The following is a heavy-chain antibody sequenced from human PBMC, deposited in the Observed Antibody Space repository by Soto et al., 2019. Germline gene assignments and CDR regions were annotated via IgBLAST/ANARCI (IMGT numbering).Heavy chain of an antibody. CDR2: INHSGST. CDR3: ARVSGIHYYGMDV. Sequence: PSETLSLTCAAYDGSFSGYYWSWIRQPPGKGLEWIGEINHSGSTNYNPSLKSRVTISVDTSKNQFSLKLSSVTAADTAVYYCARVSGIHYYGMDVWGQGTTVTVSS. D-gene: IGHD3-10*01. J-gene: IGHJ6*02. V-gene: IGHV4-34*01. CDR1: DGSFSGYY.